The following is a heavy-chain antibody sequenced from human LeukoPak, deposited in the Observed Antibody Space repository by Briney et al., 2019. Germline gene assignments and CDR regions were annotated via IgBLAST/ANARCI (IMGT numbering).Heavy chain of an antibody. CDR1: GYTFTSYY. Sequence: ASVKVSCKASGYTFTSYYMHWVRQAPGQGLEWMGIINPSGGSTSYAQKFQGRVTMTEDTSTDTAYMELSSLRAEDTAVYYCARDGPPYYDFWSGYYGRAGSRFDPWGQGTLVTVSS. J-gene: IGHJ5*02. D-gene: IGHD3-3*01. V-gene: IGHV1-46*01. CDR2: INPSGGST. CDR3: ARDGPPYYDFWSGYYGRAGSRFDP.